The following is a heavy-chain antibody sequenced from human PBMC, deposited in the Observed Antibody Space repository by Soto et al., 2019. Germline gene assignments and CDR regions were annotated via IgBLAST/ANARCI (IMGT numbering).Heavy chain of an antibody. J-gene: IGHJ4*02. D-gene: IGHD5-12*01. V-gene: IGHV4-30-2*01. CDR1: CYSINSGGYY. Sequence: PSETLSLTCDVSCYSINSGGYYWSWIRQPPGKGLEWVGYIFHNGGAFYDSSHESRVSISVDTSKNRLSLRLTSVTAADTAVYYCARLDGYNSFDYWGQGTLVTVSS. CDR2: IFHNGGA. CDR3: ARLDGYNSFDY.